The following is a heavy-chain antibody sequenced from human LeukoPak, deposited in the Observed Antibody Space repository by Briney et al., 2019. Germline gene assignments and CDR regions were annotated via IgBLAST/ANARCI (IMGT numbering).Heavy chain of an antibody. Sequence: SVKVSRKASGGTFSSYAISWVRQAPGQGLEWMRGIIPIFGTANYAQKFQGRVMITADESTSTAYMELSSLRSEDTAVYYCARGSSGYYYFDYWGQGALVTVSS. CDR1: GGTFSSYA. CDR3: ARGSSGYYYFDY. J-gene: IGHJ4*02. D-gene: IGHD3-22*01. V-gene: IGHV1-69*13. CDR2: IIPIFGTA.